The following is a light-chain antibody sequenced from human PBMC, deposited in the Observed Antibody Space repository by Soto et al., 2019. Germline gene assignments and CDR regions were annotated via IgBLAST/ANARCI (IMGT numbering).Light chain of an antibody. CDR2: DVS. Sequence: QSALTQPASVSGSPGQSITISCTGTSSDVGAYNYVSWYQQHPAKVPKLMIYDVSNRPSGVSDRFSGSKSGNTASLTISGLQAEDEADYSCYSYTSSSTYGFGTGTKVTVL. V-gene: IGLV2-14*01. CDR1: SSDVGAYNY. J-gene: IGLJ1*01. CDR3: YSYTSSSTYG.